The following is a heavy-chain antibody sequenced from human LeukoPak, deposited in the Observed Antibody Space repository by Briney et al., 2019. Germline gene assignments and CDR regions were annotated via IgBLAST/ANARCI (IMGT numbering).Heavy chain of an antibody. D-gene: IGHD3-10*01. CDR3: SRGGSPFY. CDR1: GFTFSSYW. Sequence: PGGSLRLSCAASGFTFSSYWMSWVRQAPGKGLEWVANIKQDGSEKYYVDSVKGRFTVSRENARNALYLQMNSLRAEDTAVYYCSRGGSPFYWGQGTLVTVSS. V-gene: IGHV3-7*01. J-gene: IGHJ4*02. CDR2: IKQDGSEK.